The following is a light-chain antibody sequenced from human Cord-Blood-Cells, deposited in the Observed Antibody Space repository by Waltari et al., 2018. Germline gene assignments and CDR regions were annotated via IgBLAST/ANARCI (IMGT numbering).Light chain of an antibody. J-gene: IGLJ2*01. V-gene: IGLV2-23*01. CDR2: EGS. CDR3: CSYAGSSTFVV. CDR1: SSDVGSYNL. Sequence: QSALTQPASASGSPGQSITISCTGTSSDVGSYNLVSWYQQHPGKAPKLMIYEGSKRPSGVSNRFSGSKSGNTASLTISGLQAEDEADYYCCSYAGSSTFVVFGGETKLTVL.